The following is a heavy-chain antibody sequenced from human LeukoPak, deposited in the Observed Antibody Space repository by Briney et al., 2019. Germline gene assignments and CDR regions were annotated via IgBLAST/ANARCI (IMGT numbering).Heavy chain of an antibody. J-gene: IGHJ4*02. CDR3: AQDNYYSDHGYFDY. D-gene: IGHD4-17*01. CDR1: GFTFSSYG. Sequence: GGSLRLSCAASGFTFSSYGMHWVRQAPGKGLEWVAVISYDGSNKYYADSVKGRFTISRDNSKNTLYLQMNSLRPEDTAVYYCAQDNYYSDHGYFDYWGQGTLVTVSS. V-gene: IGHV3-30*18. CDR2: ISYDGSNK.